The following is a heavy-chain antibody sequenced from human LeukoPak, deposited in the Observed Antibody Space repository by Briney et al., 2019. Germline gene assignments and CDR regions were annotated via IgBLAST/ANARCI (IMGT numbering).Heavy chain of an antibody. J-gene: IGHJ4*02. CDR3: AGSGIVVAIFDY. Sequence: ASVKVSCKASGYTFTSYYMHWVRQAPGQGLEWMGIINPSGGSTSYAQKFQGRVTMTRDTSTSTVYMELSSLRSEDTAVYYCAGSGIVVAIFDYWGQGTLVTVSS. CDR1: GYTFTSYY. CDR2: INPSGGST. D-gene: IGHD2-15*01. V-gene: IGHV1-46*01.